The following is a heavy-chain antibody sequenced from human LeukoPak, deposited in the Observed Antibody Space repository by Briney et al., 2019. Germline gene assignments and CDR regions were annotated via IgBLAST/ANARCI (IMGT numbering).Heavy chain of an antibody. CDR1: GYTFTTYG. D-gene: IGHD6-6*01. V-gene: IGHV1-46*01. CDR3: ARVLGSSSFDY. Sequence: GASVKVSCKASGYTFTTYGINWVRQAPGQGLEWMGIINPSGGSTSYAQKFQGRVTMTRDTSISTAYMELSRLRSDDTAVYYCARVLGSSSFDYWGQGTLVTVSS. J-gene: IGHJ4*02. CDR2: INPSGGST.